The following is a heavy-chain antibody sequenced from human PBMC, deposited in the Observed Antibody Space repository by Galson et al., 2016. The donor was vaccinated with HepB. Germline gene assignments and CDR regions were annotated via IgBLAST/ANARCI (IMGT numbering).Heavy chain of an antibody. CDR2: IITHFSTA. Sequence: SCKASGGTFSSSAFSWVRQAPGQGLEWMGQIITHFSTANYAQKFQGGVTLTADKSTSTAYMELGSLRSEDTAVYYCARGDYYDSSGYYQAFFYWGQGTLVTVSS. CDR1: GGTFSSSA. CDR3: ARGDYYDSSGYYQAFFY. D-gene: IGHD3-22*01. V-gene: IGHV1-69*06. J-gene: IGHJ4*02.